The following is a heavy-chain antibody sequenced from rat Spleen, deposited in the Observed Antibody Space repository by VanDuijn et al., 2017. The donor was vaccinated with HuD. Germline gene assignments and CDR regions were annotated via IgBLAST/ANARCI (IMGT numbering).Heavy chain of an antibody. D-gene: IGHD1-5*01. CDR1: GFSLTSYG. CDR3: TRGTTGVMDA. Sequence: QVQLMESGPGLVQPSETLSLTCTVSGFSLTSYGVSWVRQPPGKGLEWLGAMWSGGTTDYNSVLKSRLSIRRETSKSQVLLKMNSLQTEDTAIYFCTRGTTGVMDAWGQGASVTVSS. V-gene: IGHV2-15*01. CDR2: MWSGGTT. J-gene: IGHJ4*01.